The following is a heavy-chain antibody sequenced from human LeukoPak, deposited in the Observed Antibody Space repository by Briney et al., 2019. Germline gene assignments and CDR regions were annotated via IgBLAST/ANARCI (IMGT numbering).Heavy chain of an antibody. J-gene: IGHJ6*03. CDR2: ISSSSSYI. D-gene: IGHD2-15*01. CDR1: GFTFSSSA. CDR3: ARDPGYCSGGSCQYYYYYYMDV. Sequence: GGSLRLSCTTSGFTFSSSAMSWGRQAPGKGLECVSSISSSSSYIYYADSVKGRFTISRDNAKNTLYLQMNSLRAEDTAVYYCARDPGYCSGGSCQYYYYYYMDVWGKGTTVTVSS. V-gene: IGHV3-21*01.